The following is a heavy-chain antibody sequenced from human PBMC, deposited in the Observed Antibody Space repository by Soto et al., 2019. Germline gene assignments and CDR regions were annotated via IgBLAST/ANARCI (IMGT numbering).Heavy chain of an antibody. D-gene: IGHD2-21*02. CDR3: VQSRCGGDCLEIYSAHAYNGLDV. CDR2: LYWDDDK. J-gene: IGHJ6*02. Sequence: QVTLKESGPTLVKPTQTLTLTCTVSGLSLRTTGVGVGWVRQPPGKALEWLALLYWDDDKRYSPSLRSRLTISKDISEKQLVLKMTTMDTVDTATYYCVQSRCGGDCLEIYSAHAYNGLDVWGQGTTVTVSS. V-gene: IGHV2-5*02. CDR1: GLSLRTTGVG.